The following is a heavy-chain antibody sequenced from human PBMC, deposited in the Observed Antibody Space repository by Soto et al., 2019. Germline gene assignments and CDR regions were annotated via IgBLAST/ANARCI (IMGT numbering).Heavy chain of an antibody. CDR2: ISAYNGNT. CDR3: ARDRVGSSWSNWFDP. CDR1: GYTFTSYG. V-gene: IGHV1-18*04. Sequence: GASVKVSCKASGYTFTSYGISWVRQAPGQGLEWTGWISAYNGNTNYAQKLQGRVTMTTDTSTSTAYMKLRSLRSDDTAVYYCARDRVGSSWSNWFDPWGQGTLVTVSS. J-gene: IGHJ5*02. D-gene: IGHD6-13*01.